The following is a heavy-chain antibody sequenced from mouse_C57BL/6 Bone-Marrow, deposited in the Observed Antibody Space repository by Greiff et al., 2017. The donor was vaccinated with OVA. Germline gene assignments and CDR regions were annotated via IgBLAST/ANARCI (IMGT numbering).Heavy chain of an antibody. V-gene: IGHV2-5*01. CDR3: AKIGDYYAMDY. Sequence: VQGVESGPGLVQPSQSLSITCTVSGFSFTSYGVHWVRQSPGKGLEWLGVIWRGGSTDYNAAFMSRLSITKDNSKSQVFFKMNSLPADDTAIYYCAKIGDYYAMDYWGQGTSVTVSA. CDR2: IWRGGST. CDR1: GFSFTSYG. J-gene: IGHJ4*01.